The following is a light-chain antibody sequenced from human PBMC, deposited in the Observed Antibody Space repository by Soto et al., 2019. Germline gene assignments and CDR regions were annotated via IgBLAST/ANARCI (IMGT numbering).Light chain of an antibody. V-gene: IGLV2-14*03. J-gene: IGLJ1*01. CDR1: RSDVGGFDY. Sequence: QSALTQPASVSGSLGQSITISCTGTRSDVGGFDYVSWYQHQPGKAPKLIIYDVTSRPSGVSSHFSGSKSGNTASLTISGLLAEDEADYHCCSYTSSNTYVFGTGTKVTVL. CDR2: DVT. CDR3: CSYTSSNTYV.